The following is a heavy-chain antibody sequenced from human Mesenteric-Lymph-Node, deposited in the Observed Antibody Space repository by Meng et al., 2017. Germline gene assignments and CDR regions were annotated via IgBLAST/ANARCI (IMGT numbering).Heavy chain of an antibody. CDR1: GGSISRYY. V-gene: IGHV4-59*01. J-gene: IGHJ4*02. D-gene: IGHD6-13*01. Sequence: LRLSCTVSGGSISRYYWSWIRQPPGKGLEWIGYIYYSGSTNYNPSLKSRVTISVDTSRNEFSLKLTSVTAADTAVYYCARGVLAAAAGSHFDYWGQGTLVTVSS. CDR3: ARGVLAAAAGSHFDY. CDR2: IYYSGST.